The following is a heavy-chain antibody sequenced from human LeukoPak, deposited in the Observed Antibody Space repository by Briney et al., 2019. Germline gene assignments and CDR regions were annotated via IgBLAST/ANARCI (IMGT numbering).Heavy chain of an antibody. CDR2: INPNSGGT. D-gene: IGHD3-10*01. V-gene: IGHV1-2*04. Sequence: ASVKVSCKASGYTFTGYYMHWVRQAPGQGLEWMGWINPNSGGTNYAQKFQGWVTMTRDTSISTAYMELSRLRSDDTAVYYCARDLSGGFGESTNWFDPWGQGTLVTVSS. CDR1: GYTFTGYY. J-gene: IGHJ5*02. CDR3: ARDLSGGFGESTNWFDP.